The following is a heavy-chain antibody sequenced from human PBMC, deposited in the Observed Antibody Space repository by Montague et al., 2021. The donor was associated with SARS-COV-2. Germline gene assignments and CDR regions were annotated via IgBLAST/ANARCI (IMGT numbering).Heavy chain of an antibody. CDR3: ARAPVAHITIFGVVTSFDY. D-gene: IGHD3-3*01. V-gene: IGHV4-59*01. J-gene: IGHJ4*02. CDR2: IYYSGST. Sequence: SETLSLTCTVSGGSISSYYWSWIRQPPGKGLGWIGYIYYSGSTNXNPSLKSRVTISVDTSKNQFSLKLSSVTAADTAVYYCARAPVAHITIFGVVTSFDYWGQGTLVTVSS. CDR1: GGSISSYY.